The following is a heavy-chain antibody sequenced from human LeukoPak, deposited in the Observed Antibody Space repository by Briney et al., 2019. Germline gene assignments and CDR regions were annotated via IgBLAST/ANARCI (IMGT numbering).Heavy chain of an antibody. CDR2: ISSTSDTI. CDR3: TRELAS. J-gene: IGHJ5*02. CDR1: GFIFSNYR. V-gene: IGHV3-48*01. Sequence: GGSLRLSCAASGFIFSNYRMNWVRQAPGKGLEWVSYISSTSDTIYYVDSVKGRFTISRDNAKNSLYLQMNSLRVEDTAVYYCTRELASWGQGTLVTVSS.